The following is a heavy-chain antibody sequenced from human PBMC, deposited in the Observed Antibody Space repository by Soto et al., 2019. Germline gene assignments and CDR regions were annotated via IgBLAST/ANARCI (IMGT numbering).Heavy chain of an antibody. CDR2: ISHKGNT. Sequence: TMSVTWAVADGSSSTRDWCHCIQKPPGKGLEWIGEISHKGNTIYNPSLKSRLLMSLDNSRNEFSLRLISVTAADTAVYYCARDFKAPNGAWAFDSWGQGTLVTVSS. J-gene: IGHJ4*02. CDR1: DGSSSTRDW. V-gene: IGHV4-4*02. CDR3: ARDFKAPNGAWAFDS. D-gene: IGHD2-8*01.